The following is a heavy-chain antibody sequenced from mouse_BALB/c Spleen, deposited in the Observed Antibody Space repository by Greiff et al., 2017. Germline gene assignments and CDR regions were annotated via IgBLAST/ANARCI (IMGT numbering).Heavy chain of an antibody. CDR2: IDPDNGDT. J-gene: IGHJ4*01. CDR1: GFNITDYY. CDR3: SRALGADGNDERYAMDD. V-gene: IGHV14-1*02. Sequence: EVQLQQSGAELVRPGALVKLSCKASGFNITDYYMHWVKQRPEQGLEWIGWIDPDNGDTIYDPKFQGKASITADKSSNTAYLQLSSLTSEDTAVYYCSRALGADGNDERYAMDDWGEGTAVTVSS. D-gene: IGHD2-2*01.